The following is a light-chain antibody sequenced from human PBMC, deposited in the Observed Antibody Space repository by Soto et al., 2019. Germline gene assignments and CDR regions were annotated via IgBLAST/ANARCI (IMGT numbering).Light chain of an antibody. CDR1: STNIGNNY. CDR3: ASWDDSLTGVV. Sequence: QAVVTQPPSASGTPGQRVTISCSGTSTNIGNNYVYWYQQFPGTAPKLLIYKNYQRPSGVPDRFSGSKSDTSASLAISGLRFEDEADYYCASWDDSLTGVVFGGGTKLTVL. J-gene: IGLJ2*01. CDR2: KNY. V-gene: IGLV1-47*01.